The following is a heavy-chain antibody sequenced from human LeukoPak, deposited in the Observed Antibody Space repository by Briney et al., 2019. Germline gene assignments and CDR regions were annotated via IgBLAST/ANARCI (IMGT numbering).Heavy chain of an antibody. CDR1: GFTFSSYS. CDR3: ARDCSGGSCYSDYCYYYMDV. Sequence: GGSLRLSCAASGFTFSSYSMNWVRQAPGKGLEWVSSISSSSSYIYYADSVKGRFTISRDNAKNSLYLQMNSLRAEDTAVYYCARDCSGGSCYSDYCYYYMDVWGKGTTVTVSS. D-gene: IGHD2-15*01. V-gene: IGHV3-21*01. CDR2: ISSSSSYI. J-gene: IGHJ6*03.